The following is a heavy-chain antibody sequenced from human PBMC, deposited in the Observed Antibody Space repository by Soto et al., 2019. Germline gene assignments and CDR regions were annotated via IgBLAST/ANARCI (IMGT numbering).Heavy chain of an antibody. CDR2: ITMSADGT. J-gene: IGHJ4*02. Sequence: GGSLRLSCAASGFTLSSYAMSWVRQAPGKGLVWVSSITMSADGTYYTDSVKGRFTISRDSSKNTVFLQMNSLRAEDTAIYYCTRTLANFDYWGQGILVTVSS. CDR3: TRTLANFDY. CDR1: GFTLSSYA. V-gene: IGHV3-23*01.